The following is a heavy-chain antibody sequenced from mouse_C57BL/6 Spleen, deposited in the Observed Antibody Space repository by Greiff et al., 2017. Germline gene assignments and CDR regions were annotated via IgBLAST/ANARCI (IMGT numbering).Heavy chain of an antibody. D-gene: IGHD2-3*01. CDR1: GYTFTGYW. J-gene: IGHJ4*01. CDR3: ARLLLPGGAMDY. CDR2: ILPGSGST. V-gene: IGHV1-9*01. Sequence: VQLQQSGAELMKPGASVKLSCKATGYTFTGYWIAWVKQRPGHGLEWIGEILPGSGSTNYTEKFKGKATFTADTSSNTASMQLSSLKTEDCAIYYCARLLLPGGAMDYGGKGTSVTVSS.